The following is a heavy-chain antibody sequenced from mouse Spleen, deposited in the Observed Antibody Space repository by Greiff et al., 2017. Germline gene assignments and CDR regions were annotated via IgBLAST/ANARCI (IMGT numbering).Heavy chain of an antibody. J-gene: IGHJ3*01. CDR3: ARTLYGSSLKN. CDR2: INPNNGGT. V-gene: IGHV1-26*01. D-gene: IGHD1-1*01. Sequence: EVQLQQSGPELVKPGASVKISCKASGYTFTDYYMNWVKQSHGKSLEWIGDINPNNGGTSYNQKFKGKATLTVDKSSSTAYMELRSLTSEDSAVYYCARTLYGSSLKNWGQGTLVTVSA. CDR1: GYTFTDYY.